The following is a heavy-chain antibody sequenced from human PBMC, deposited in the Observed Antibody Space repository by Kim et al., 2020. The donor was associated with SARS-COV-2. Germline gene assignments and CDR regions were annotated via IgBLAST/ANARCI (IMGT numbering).Heavy chain of an antibody. V-gene: IGHV3-23*01. CDR3: TKPLKGYYYYGLDV. Sequence: ADSVKGRFTIPGDNSRNTLFLQRNSLRAEDTAVYYCTKPLKGYYYYGLDVWGQGTTVTVSS. J-gene: IGHJ6*02.